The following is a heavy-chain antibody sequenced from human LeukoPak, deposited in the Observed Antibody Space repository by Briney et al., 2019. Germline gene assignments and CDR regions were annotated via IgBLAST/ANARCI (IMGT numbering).Heavy chain of an antibody. Sequence: GGSLRLSCAASGFTFSSYAMTWVRQAPGKGLEWVSSISGSGGSTYHADSVKGRFTISRDKSMNTLYLQMNSLRAEDTAVYYCAKYYGDYAYFQDWGQGTLVTVSS. CDR3: AKYYGDYAYFQD. J-gene: IGHJ1*01. D-gene: IGHD4-17*01. V-gene: IGHV3-23*01. CDR2: ISGSGGST. CDR1: GFTFSSYA.